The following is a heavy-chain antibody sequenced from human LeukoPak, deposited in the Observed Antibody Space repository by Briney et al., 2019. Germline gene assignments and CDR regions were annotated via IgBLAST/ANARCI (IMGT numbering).Heavy chain of an antibody. CDR3: ARDRDSGSYDFDY. Sequence: PGGSLRLSCAASGFTFSSYSMNWVRQAPGKVLEWVSSISSSSSYIYYADSVKGRFTISRDNAKNSLYLQMNSLRAEDTAVYYCARDRDSGSYDFDYWGQGTLVTVSS. CDR2: ISSSSSYI. J-gene: IGHJ4*02. V-gene: IGHV3-21*01. D-gene: IGHD1-26*01. CDR1: GFTFSSYS.